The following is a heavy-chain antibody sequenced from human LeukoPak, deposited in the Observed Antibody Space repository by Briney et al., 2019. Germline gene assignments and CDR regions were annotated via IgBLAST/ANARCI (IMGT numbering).Heavy chain of an antibody. CDR2: ISDIGDAT. Sequence: GGSLRLSCAASGFTFSSHGMSWVRQAPGKGLEWISHISDIGDATYYADSVKGRFTISRDNSKNTLYLQMNSLRAEDTAVYYCAKDSCSGGSCYSPYWGQGTLVTVSS. J-gene: IGHJ4*02. D-gene: IGHD2-15*01. V-gene: IGHV3-23*01. CDR3: AKDSCSGGSCYSPY. CDR1: GFTFSSHG.